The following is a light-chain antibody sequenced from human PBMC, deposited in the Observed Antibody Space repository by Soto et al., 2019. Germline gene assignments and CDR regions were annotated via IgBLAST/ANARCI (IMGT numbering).Light chain of an antibody. CDR3: QQYGSSPRT. Sequence: EIELTQSPGTLSLSPGERATLSCRASQSVSSSYLAWYQQKPGQAPRLLIYGASSRATGIPDRFSGSGSGTDFTLSISRLEPEDLAVYYCQQYGSSPRTFGQGTKVEIK. J-gene: IGKJ1*01. CDR2: GAS. CDR1: QSVSSSY. V-gene: IGKV3-20*01.